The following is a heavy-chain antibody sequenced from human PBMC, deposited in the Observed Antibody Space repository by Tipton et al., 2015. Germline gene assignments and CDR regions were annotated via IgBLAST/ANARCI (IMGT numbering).Heavy chain of an antibody. D-gene: IGHD5-24*01. J-gene: IGHJ4*02. CDR2: IHYSGNT. V-gene: IGHV4-31*03. Sequence: TLSLTCTVSGGSIKSDGYYWSWIRQHPGKGLEWIGYIHYSGNTHYNPSLKSRVTVSVDTWENQFSLKVIPVTAADTAVYYCAREAYNSNYFDYWGPGTLVTVSS. CDR1: GGSIKSDGYY. CDR3: AREAYNSNYFDY.